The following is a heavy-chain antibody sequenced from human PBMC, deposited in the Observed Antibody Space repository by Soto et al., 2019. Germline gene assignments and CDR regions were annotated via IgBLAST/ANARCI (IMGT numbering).Heavy chain of an antibody. CDR2: IIPIFGTA. CDR1: GGTFSSYA. Sequence: QVQLVQSGAEVKKPGSSVKVSCKASGGTFSSYAISWVRQAPGQGLEWMGGIIPIFGTANYAQKFQGRVTITADEATSTAYMELSSLRSEDTAVYYCARGRYYDSSGSDSYFDLWGRGTLVTVSS. V-gene: IGHV1-69*12. CDR3: ARGRYYDSSGSDSYFDL. J-gene: IGHJ2*01. D-gene: IGHD3-22*01.